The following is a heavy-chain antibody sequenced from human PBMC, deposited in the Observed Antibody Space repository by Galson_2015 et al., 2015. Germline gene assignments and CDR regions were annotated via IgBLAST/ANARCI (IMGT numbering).Heavy chain of an antibody. CDR1: GGSFSGYY. V-gene: IGHV4-34*01. CDR3: ARARYDFWSGYHPPPNWFDP. D-gene: IGHD3-3*01. Sequence: SETLSLTCAVYGGSFSGYYWSWIRQPPGKGLEWIGEINHSGSTNYNPSLKSRVTISVDTSKNQFSLKLSSVTAADTAVYYCARARYDFWSGYHPPPNWFDPWGQGTLVTVSS. CDR2: INHSGST. J-gene: IGHJ5*02.